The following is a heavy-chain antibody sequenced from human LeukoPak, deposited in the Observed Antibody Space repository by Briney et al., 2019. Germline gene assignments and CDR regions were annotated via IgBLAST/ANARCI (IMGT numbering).Heavy chain of an antibody. Sequence: SGGSLRLSCAASGFTVSSDYMNWVRQAPGKGLEWVSVIYSGGSTYYADSVKGRFTISRDNSKNTLYLQMNSLRAEDTAVYYCARGPSSGSYGVTWFDPWGQGTLVTVSS. CDR1: GFTVSSDY. V-gene: IGHV3-53*01. D-gene: IGHD3-10*01. J-gene: IGHJ5*02. CDR3: ARGPSSGSYGVTWFDP. CDR2: IYSGGST.